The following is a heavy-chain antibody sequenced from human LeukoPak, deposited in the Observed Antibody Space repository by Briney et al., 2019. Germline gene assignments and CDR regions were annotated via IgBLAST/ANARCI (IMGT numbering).Heavy chain of an antibody. Sequence: GASVTVSCKASGGTFSSYAISWVRQAPGQGLEWMGGIIPVFGTANYAEKFQDRVTITADKSRTTAYMELSSLRSEDTAMYYCAINQAGYCGGGSCYRHEFYYMDVWGKGTSVTVSS. J-gene: IGHJ6*03. D-gene: IGHD2-15*01. CDR3: AINQAGYCGGGSCYRHEFYYMDV. CDR2: IIPVFGTA. CDR1: GGTFSSYA. V-gene: IGHV1-69*06.